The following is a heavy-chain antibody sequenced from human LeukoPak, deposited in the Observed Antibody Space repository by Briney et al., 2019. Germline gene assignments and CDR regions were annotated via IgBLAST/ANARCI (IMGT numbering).Heavy chain of an antibody. CDR2: IYDGGNT. Sequence: SETLSLTCTVSDYSYSMSSSFSWGWIRQPPGKGLEWIGSIYDGGNTYYNPSLKSRVTMSVDTSKNRFSLKLNSVTAADTAVYYCARDRDLRWFYYWGQGTLVTVSS. V-gene: IGHV4-38-2*02. J-gene: IGHJ4*02. D-gene: IGHD2-21*01. CDR1: DYSYSMSSSFS. CDR3: ARDRDLRWFYY.